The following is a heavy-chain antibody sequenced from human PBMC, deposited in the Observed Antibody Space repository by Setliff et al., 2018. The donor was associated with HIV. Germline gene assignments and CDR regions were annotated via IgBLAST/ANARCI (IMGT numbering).Heavy chain of an antibody. Sequence: SETLSLTCAVYGGSFSSYYWNWIRQPPGKGLEWIGEINHSGSTNYNPFLKSRVTISVDTSKNQFSLKLSSVTAADTAIYYCARSTVGAGASFPWGRGILVTVSS. V-gene: IGHV4-34*01. CDR1: GGSFSSYY. J-gene: IGHJ5*02. D-gene: IGHD1-26*01. CDR2: INHSGST. CDR3: ARSTVGAGASFP.